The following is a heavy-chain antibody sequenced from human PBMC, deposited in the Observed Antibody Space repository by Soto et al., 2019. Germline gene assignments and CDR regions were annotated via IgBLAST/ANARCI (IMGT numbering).Heavy chain of an antibody. CDR2: IYSGGST. CDR1: GFTVSSNY. D-gene: IGHD6-13*01. J-gene: IGHJ4*02. V-gene: IGHV3-53*01. Sequence: GGSLRLSCAASGFTVSSNYMSWVRQAPGKGLEWVSVIYSGGSTYYADSVKGRFTISRDNSKNTLYLQMNSLRAEDTAVYYCAREGIAAAGYDYWGQGTLVTVSS. CDR3: AREGIAAAGYDY.